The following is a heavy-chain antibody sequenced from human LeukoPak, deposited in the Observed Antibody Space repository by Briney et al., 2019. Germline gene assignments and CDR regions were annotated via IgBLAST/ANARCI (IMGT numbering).Heavy chain of an antibody. V-gene: IGHV4-38-2*02. J-gene: IGHJ6*03. CDR3: ARGDCSSTICYSPMDV. CDR2: IYRSGST. CDR1: GYSISSGYY. Sequence: SETLSLTCTVSGYSISSGYYWVWIRQPPGKGLEWIGSIYRSGSTNYNPSLKSRVTISVDTSKNQFSLKVSSVTAADTAEYYCARGDCSSTICYSPMDVWGKGTTVTVSS. D-gene: IGHD2-2*01.